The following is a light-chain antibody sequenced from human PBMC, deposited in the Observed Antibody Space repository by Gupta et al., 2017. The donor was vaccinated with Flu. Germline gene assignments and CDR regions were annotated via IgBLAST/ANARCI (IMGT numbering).Light chain of an antibody. CDR3: QQYCSWPLT. V-gene: IGKV3-15*01. J-gene: IGKJ4*01. CDR2: GGS. Sequence: ETVITLSPATLSVSPVNSATRHCIACHTVRNNYLGWYQQKPGQPPRLLIYGGSTRATGVPARFSGSGSGTEFTLTISSLQSEDFAVYSCQQYCSWPLTFGGGTKVEIK. CDR1: HTVRNN.